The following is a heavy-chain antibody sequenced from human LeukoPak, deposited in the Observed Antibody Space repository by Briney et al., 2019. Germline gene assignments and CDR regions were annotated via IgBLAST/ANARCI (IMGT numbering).Heavy chain of an antibody. D-gene: IGHD1-26*01. J-gene: IGHJ3*02. CDR1: GYSFTSYW. CDR2: IYPGDSDT. V-gene: IGHV5-51*01. CDR3: ARRSSGSYWLDAFDI. Sequence: GESLKISCKGSGYSFTSYWIGWVRQMPGKGLEWMGIIYPGDSDTRYSPSFQGQVTISADKSISTAYLQWSSLKASDTAMYYCARRSSGSYWLDAFDIWGQGTMVTVSS.